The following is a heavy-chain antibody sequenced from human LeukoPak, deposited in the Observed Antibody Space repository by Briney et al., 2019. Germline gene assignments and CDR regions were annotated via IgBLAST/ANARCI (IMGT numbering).Heavy chain of an antibody. D-gene: IGHD4-23*01. CDR1: GGSISSGDYY. V-gene: IGHV4-30-4*01. Sequence: SGTLSLTCTVSGGSISSGDYYWSWIRQPPGKGLEWIGYIYYSGSTYYNPSLKSRVTISVDTSKNQFSLKLSSVTAADTAVYYCARDLLNEGNHLDYWGQGTLVTVSS. CDR3: ARDLLNEGNHLDY. CDR2: IYYSGST. J-gene: IGHJ4*02.